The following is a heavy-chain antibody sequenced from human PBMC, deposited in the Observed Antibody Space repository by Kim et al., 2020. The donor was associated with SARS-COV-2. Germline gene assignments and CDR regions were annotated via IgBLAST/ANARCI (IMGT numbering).Heavy chain of an antibody. Sequence: SETLSLTCAVYGGSFSGYYWSWIRQPPGKGLEWIGEINHSGSTNYNPSLKSRVTISVDTSKNQFSLKLSSVTAADTAVYYCASSVRGYCTNGVCYKGRAFDYWGQGTLVTVSS. CDR3: ASSVRGYCTNGVCYKGRAFDY. CDR1: GGSFSGYY. CDR2: INHSGST. D-gene: IGHD2-8*01. V-gene: IGHV4-34*01. J-gene: IGHJ4*02.